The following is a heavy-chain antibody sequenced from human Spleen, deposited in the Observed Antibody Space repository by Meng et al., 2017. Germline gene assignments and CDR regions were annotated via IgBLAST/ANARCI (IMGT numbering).Heavy chain of an antibody. Sequence: GESLKISCAASGFTFSSYSMNWVRQAPGKGLEWVSSISISGETTRYADSVKGRFTVSRDNSRSTLHLQMNSLRAEDTAIYYCAKEIRPTDYWGQGTLVTVSS. V-gene: IGHV3-23*01. CDR3: AKEIRPTDY. CDR2: ISISGETT. CDR1: GFTFSSYS. J-gene: IGHJ4*02.